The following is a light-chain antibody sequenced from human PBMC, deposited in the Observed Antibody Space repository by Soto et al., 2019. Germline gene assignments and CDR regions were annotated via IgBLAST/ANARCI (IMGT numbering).Light chain of an antibody. Sequence: DIQMTQSPSSLSASVGDRVTITCQASQDISNYLNWYQQKPGKAPKLLIYDASNLETGVPSRFSGSGSGTEFTLTISSLQPDDFATYYCQQYNSYPITFGQGTRLEIK. CDR3: QQYNSYPIT. J-gene: IGKJ5*01. V-gene: IGKV1-33*01. CDR1: QDISNY. CDR2: DAS.